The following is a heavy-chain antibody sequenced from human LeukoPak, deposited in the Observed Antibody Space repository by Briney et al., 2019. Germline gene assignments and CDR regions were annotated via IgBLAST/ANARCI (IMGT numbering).Heavy chain of an antibody. CDR1: GEPFSGYY. CDR3: ARLVPERFFQLNPEGYYDY. J-gene: IGHJ4*02. D-gene: IGHD3-3*01. V-gene: IGHV4-34*01. Sequence: SETLSLTCAVSGEPFSGYYWGWIRQPPGKGLELIGEINRHGNTDYNPSLKSRVSMSIDTSKNQFSLKLISVTAADTAVYYCARLVPERFFQLNPEGYYDYWGQGTLVTVSS. CDR2: INRHGNT.